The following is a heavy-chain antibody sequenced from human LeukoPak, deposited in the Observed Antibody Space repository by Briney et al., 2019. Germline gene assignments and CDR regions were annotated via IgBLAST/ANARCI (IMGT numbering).Heavy chain of an antibody. CDR1: GGSISSGGYS. J-gene: IGHJ5*02. Sequence: PSETLSLTCAVSGGSISSGGYSWSWIRQPPGKGLKWIGYIYHSGSTYYNPSLKSRVTISVDRSKNQFSLKLSSVTAADTAVYYCARYCSGGSCYPAWGQGTLVTVSS. CDR2: IYHSGST. CDR3: ARYCSGGSCYPA. D-gene: IGHD2-15*01. V-gene: IGHV4-30-2*01.